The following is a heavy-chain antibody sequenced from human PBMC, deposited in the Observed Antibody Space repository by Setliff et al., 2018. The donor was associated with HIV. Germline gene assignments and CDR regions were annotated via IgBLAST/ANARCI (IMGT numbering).Heavy chain of an antibody. CDR1: RASIGSNSYF. J-gene: IGHJ4*02. CDR2: IYHSGTT. Sequence: SETLSLTCTVSRASIGSNSYFWGWIRQPPGKGLEWIGNIYHSGTTYYNPSLRSRVTISVDKSKNQFSLKLSSVTAADTAVYYCATFEYSSSSALDYWGQGTLVTVSS. D-gene: IGHD6-6*01. CDR3: ATFEYSSSSALDY. V-gene: IGHV4-39*07.